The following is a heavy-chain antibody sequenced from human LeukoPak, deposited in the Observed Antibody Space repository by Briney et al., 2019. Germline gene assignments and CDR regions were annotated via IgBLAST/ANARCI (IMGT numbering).Heavy chain of an antibody. CDR1: GFTFSSYA. Sequence: GGSLRLSCAASGFTFSSYAMNWVRQAPGKGLEWVSAISGSGDRRNYADSVKGRFTISRDISKNTLYLQMNSLRAEDTAVYYCAKGPKQLLVGSRGYYFDSWGQGTLVTVSS. CDR3: AKGPKQLLVGSRGYYFDS. CDR2: ISGSGDRR. V-gene: IGHV3-23*01. D-gene: IGHD6-13*01. J-gene: IGHJ4*02.